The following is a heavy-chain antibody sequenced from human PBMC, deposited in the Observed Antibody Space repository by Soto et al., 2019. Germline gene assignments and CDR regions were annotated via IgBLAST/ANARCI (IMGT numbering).Heavy chain of an antibody. Sequence: GGSLRLSCAASGFTFSSYAMSWVRQAPGKGLEWVSAISGSGGSTYYADSVKGRFTISRDNSKNTLYLQMNSLRAEDTAVYYCAKDGSYYDFWSGYYTDRFDPWGQGTLVTVSS. V-gene: IGHV3-23*01. D-gene: IGHD3-3*01. CDR1: GFTFSSYA. J-gene: IGHJ5*02. CDR2: ISGSGGST. CDR3: AKDGSYYDFWSGYYTDRFDP.